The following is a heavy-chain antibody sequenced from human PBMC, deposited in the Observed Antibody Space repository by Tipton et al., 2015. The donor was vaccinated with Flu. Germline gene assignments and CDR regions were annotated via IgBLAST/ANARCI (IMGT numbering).Heavy chain of an antibody. J-gene: IGHJ6*02. V-gene: IGHV6-1*01. D-gene: IGHD6-19*01. CDR2: TCYRSKWYS. Sequence: VKPSQTLSLTCDISGDSVSSNYAAWNWIRQSPSRGLEWLGRTCYRSKWYSDYAVSVKGRITISPDTSKNQFSLQLNSVTPEDTAVYYCAREGWLARNYYYYGVYVWGPGTTVTVSS. CDR3: AREGWLARNYYYYGVYV. CDR1: GDSVSSNYAA.